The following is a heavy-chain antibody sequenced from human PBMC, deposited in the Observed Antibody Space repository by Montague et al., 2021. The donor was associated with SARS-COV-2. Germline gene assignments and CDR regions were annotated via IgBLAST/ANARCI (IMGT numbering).Heavy chain of an antibody. CDR3: ASEPYYYDSSGYPYYYYYGMDV. D-gene: IGHD3-22*01. J-gene: IGHJ6*02. V-gene: IGHV4-59*12. Sequence: SETLSLTCGVSGESISGYYWSWIRQSPGKGLEWIGFVHYTGYTDYNPSLKNRVTISVDKSKNQFSLKLSSVTAADTAVYYCASEPYYYDSSGYPYYYYYGMDVWGQGTTVTVSS. CDR2: VHYTGYT. CDR1: GESISGYY.